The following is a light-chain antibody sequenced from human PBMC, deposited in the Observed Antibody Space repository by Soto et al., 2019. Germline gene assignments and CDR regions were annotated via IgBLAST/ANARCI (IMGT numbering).Light chain of an antibody. CDR1: SSDVGGYNY. Sequence: QSALTQPASVSGSPGQSITISCTGTSSDVGGYNYVSWYQQHPGKAPKFMIYEVSNRPSGVSNRFSGSKSGNTASLTISGFQAEDEADYYCSSYTSSRTYVVFGGGTKLTVL. J-gene: IGLJ2*01. CDR3: SSYTSSRTYVV. V-gene: IGLV2-14*01. CDR2: EVS.